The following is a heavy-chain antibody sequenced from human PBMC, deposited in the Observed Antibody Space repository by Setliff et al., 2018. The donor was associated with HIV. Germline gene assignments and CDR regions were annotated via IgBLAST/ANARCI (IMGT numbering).Heavy chain of an antibody. V-gene: IGHV4-4*08. CDR2: VYTSGST. CDR3: ARGETYGFWSGYGNAFDI. Sequence: PSETLSLTCAVYGGSFSGYHWSWIRQSPGKGLEWIGHVYTSGSTNYNPSLKSRVTISLDTSKNQFSLKLSSVTATDTAVYYCARGETYGFWSGYGNAFDIWGQGTMVTVSS. D-gene: IGHD3-3*01. J-gene: IGHJ3*02. CDR1: GGSFSGYH.